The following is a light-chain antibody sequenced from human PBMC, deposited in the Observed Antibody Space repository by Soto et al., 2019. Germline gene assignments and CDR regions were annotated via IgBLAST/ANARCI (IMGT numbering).Light chain of an antibody. J-gene: IGLJ1*01. V-gene: IGLV1-44*01. CDR2: NNN. CDR1: RSDIGSNS. Sequence: QSVLTQPPSASGTPGQTGITSCSGSRSDIGSNSVNWYQHLPGTAPKLLIYNNNQRPSGVPDRFSGSKSGTSASLAISGLQSEDEADYYCAAWDDSLTGPVFGTGTKVTVL. CDR3: AAWDDSLTGPV.